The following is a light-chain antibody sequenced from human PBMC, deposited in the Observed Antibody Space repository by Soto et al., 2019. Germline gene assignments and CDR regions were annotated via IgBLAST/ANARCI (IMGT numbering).Light chain of an antibody. Sequence: EMVLTQSPATLSLSPGETATLSCKTSQGISRYLAWYQQRPGQAPRLLIYDASTRATGVPARFSGNGSRTDFTLTIARLEPEDFAVYYCQQYNNWPRTFGQGTKVEIK. CDR1: QGISRY. J-gene: IGKJ1*01. CDR3: QQYNNWPRT. V-gene: IGKV3-11*01. CDR2: DAS.